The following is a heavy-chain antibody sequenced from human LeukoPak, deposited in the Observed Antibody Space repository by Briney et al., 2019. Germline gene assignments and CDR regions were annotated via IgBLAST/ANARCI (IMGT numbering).Heavy chain of an antibody. CDR1: GLTFSSYA. CDR3: ARAPTYYDGSGSYYPLDY. D-gene: IGHD3-10*01. V-gene: IGHV3-23*01. J-gene: IGHJ4*02. CDR2: ISGRGGST. Sequence: PGGSLRLSCAASGLTFSSYAMSWVRQAPGKGLEWVSAISGRGGSTYYADSVKGRFTISRDNSKNTLYLQMNSLSAEDTAVYHCARAPTYYDGSGSYYPLDYRGQGTLVTVSS.